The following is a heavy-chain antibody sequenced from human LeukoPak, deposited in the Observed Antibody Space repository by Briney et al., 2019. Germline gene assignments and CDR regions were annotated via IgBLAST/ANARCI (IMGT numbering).Heavy chain of an antibody. Sequence: GGSLRLSCAASGFTFSSYWMHWVRQAPGKGLEWVSVIYSDGSTYYADSVKGRFTISRENSKNPLYLQMNSLRAEDTAVYYCAEDGGYAFGYWGLGTLVTVSS. V-gene: IGHV3-53*01. CDR1: GFTFSSYW. CDR3: AEDGGYAFGY. D-gene: IGHD2-15*01. CDR2: IYSDGST. J-gene: IGHJ4*02.